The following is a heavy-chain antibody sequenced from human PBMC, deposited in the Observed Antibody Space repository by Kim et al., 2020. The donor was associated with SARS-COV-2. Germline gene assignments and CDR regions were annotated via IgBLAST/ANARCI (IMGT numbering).Heavy chain of an antibody. D-gene: IGHD5-12*01. Sequence: GGSLRLSCAASGFTFSSYAMSWVRQAPGKGLEWVSAISGSGGSTYYADSVKGRFTISRDNSKNTLYLQMNSLRAEDTAVYYCAKDEEMATIRPYYFDYWGQGTMVTVSS. CDR3: AKDEEMATIRPYYFDY. CDR1: GFTFSSYA. V-gene: IGHV3-23*01. CDR2: ISGSGGST. J-gene: IGHJ4*02.